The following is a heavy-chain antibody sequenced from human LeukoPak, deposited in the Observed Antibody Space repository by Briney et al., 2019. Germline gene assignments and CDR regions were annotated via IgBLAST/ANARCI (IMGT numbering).Heavy chain of an antibody. CDR1: GYTFTDYF. J-gene: IGHJ5*01. D-gene: IGHD2-21*02. Sequence: WASVKVSCKASGYTFTDYFIHWVRQAPGQGLEWMGWINPNIGDASYAQKFQDRVTMTRDRSINTAYMELSGLTSDDTAVYYCARMALDGGDSIGFDSWGQGTLVTVSS. CDR3: ARMALDGGDSIGFDS. CDR2: INPNIGDA. V-gene: IGHV1-2*02.